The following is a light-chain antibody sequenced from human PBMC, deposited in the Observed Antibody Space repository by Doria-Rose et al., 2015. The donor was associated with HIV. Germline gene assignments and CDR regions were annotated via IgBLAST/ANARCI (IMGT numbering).Light chain of an antibody. J-gene: IGKJ1*01. CDR2: GAS. CDR3: QQFDSFPRT. CDR1: QGISRY. Sequence: DIRMTQSPSFLSASVGVRVTITCRASQGISRYLAWYQQEPGKAPTLLIFGASTLQSGVPSRFSGSGSGTVFTLTISSLQPEDFATYYCQQFDSFPRTFGQGTKVELK. V-gene: IGKV1-9*01.